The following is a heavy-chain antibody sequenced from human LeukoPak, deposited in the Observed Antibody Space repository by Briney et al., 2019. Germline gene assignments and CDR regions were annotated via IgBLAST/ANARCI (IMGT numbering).Heavy chain of an antibody. CDR1: GFTFSSYS. Sequence: GGSLRLSCAASGFTFSSYSMNWVRQAPGKGLEWVSYISSSSSTIYYADSVKGRFTISRDNAKNSLYLQMNSLRAEDTAVYYCARGGRYYYDSSGYYFHWGQGTLVTVSS. CDR3: ARGGRYYYDSSGYYFH. J-gene: IGHJ4*02. D-gene: IGHD3-22*01. V-gene: IGHV3-48*04. CDR2: ISSSSSTI.